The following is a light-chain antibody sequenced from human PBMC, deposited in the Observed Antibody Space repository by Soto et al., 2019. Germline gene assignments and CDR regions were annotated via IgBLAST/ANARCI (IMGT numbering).Light chain of an antibody. V-gene: IGLV1-40*01. J-gene: IGLJ1*01. CDR3: LSYDSSLSGLYV. CDR1: SSNVGAGFD. Sequence: QSVLTQPPSVSGAPGQRVTTSCTGSSSNVGAGFDVHWYQQLPGTAPKLLIYGNINRPSGVPDRFSGSKSGTSASLAIAGLQTEDEADYYCLSYDSSLSGLYVFGTGTKVTVL. CDR2: GNI.